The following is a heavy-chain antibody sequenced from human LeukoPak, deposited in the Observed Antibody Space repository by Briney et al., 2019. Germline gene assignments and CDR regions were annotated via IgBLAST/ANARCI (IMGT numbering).Heavy chain of an antibody. V-gene: IGHV4-39*01. CDR2: VYYSGTT. D-gene: IGHD1-7*01. CDR3: VRQNSDYYYYYLDV. CDR1: GGPVSSSSSY. Sequence: PSETLSLTCTVSGGPVSSSSSYWAWIRQPPGRGLEWIGSVYYSGTTYYNTSLESRATISEDTSRNRFSLMLSSVTAADTAVYYCVRQNSDYYYYYLDVWGEGTTVIVSS. J-gene: IGHJ6*03.